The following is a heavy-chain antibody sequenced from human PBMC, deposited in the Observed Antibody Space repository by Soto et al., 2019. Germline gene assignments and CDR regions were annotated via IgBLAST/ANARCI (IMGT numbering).Heavy chain of an antibody. Sequence: SETLSLTCTVSGGSISSYYWSWIRQPPGKGLEWIGYIYYSGSTNYNPSLKSRVTISVDTSKNQFSLKLSSVTAADTAVYYCARDREDCSSTSCYPDVWGKGTTVTVSS. D-gene: IGHD2-2*01. V-gene: IGHV4-59*01. CDR3: ARDREDCSSTSCYPDV. CDR1: GGSISSYY. CDR2: IYYSGST. J-gene: IGHJ6*04.